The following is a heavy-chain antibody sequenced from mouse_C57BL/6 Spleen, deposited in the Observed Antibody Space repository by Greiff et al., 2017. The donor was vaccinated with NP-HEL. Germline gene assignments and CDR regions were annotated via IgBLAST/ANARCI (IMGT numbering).Heavy chain of an antibody. CDR2: ISDGGSYT. J-gene: IGHJ3*01. Sequence: EVKVVESGGGLVKPGGSLKLSCAASGFTFSSYAMSWVRQTPEKRLEWVATISDGGSYTYYPDNVKGRFTISRDNAKNNLYLQMSHLKSEDTAMYYCARDQGYYGSSFWFAYWGQGTLVTVSA. V-gene: IGHV5-4*01. CDR1: GFTFSSYA. CDR3: ARDQGYYGSSFWFAY. D-gene: IGHD1-1*01.